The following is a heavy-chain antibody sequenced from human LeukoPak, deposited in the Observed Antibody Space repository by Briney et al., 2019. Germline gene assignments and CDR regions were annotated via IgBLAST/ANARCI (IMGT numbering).Heavy chain of an antibody. CDR3: ARTHIVVVTAIQGFDY. CDR2: LHYSGST. D-gene: IGHD2-21*02. CDR1: GGSISGYY. Sequence: SETLSLTCTVSGGSISGYYWSWIRQPPGKGLEWIGYLHYSGSTNYNPSLKSRVTISVDTSKNQFSLKLSSVTAADTAVYYCARTHIVVVTAIQGFDYWGQGTLVTVSS. J-gene: IGHJ4*02. V-gene: IGHV4-59*12.